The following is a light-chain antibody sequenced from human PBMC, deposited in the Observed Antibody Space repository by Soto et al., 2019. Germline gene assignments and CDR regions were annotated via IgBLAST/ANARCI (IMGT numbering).Light chain of an antibody. V-gene: IGKV3-20*01. J-gene: IGKJ1*01. CDR1: QSVSSY. CDR3: QQYGSSPRT. Sequence: EIVLTQSPATLSLSPGERATLSCRASQSVSSYLAWYQQKPGQAPRLLIYGASSRATGIPDRFSGSGSGTDFTLTISRLEPEDFAVYYCQQYGSSPRTFGQGPRWIS. CDR2: GAS.